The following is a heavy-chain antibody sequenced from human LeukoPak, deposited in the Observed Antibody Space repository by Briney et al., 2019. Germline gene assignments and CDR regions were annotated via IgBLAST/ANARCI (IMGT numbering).Heavy chain of an antibody. Sequence: ASVKVSCKAPGYTFTSYDISWVRQAPGQGFEWMGWISAYNSNPNYAQKLQGRVTMTTDTSTSTAYMELRSLTSDDTAVYYCARQRPFTIFGVVTYYLDVWGKGTTVTVSS. J-gene: IGHJ6*03. D-gene: IGHD3-3*01. V-gene: IGHV1-18*01. CDR3: ARQRPFTIFGVVTYYLDV. CDR1: GYTFTSYD. CDR2: ISAYNSNP.